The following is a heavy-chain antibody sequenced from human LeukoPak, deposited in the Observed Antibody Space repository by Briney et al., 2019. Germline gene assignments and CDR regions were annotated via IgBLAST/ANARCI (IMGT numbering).Heavy chain of an antibody. CDR1: GFTLRSYA. Sequence: GGSLRLSCAASGFTLRSYALSSVPQAPGKGLEWVSAISGSGGSTYYADSVKGRFTISRDNSKNTLYLQMNSLRAEDTAVYYCAKDLYYYYFDYWGQGTLVTVSS. J-gene: IGHJ4*02. CDR3: AKDLYYYYFDY. CDR2: ISGSGGST. V-gene: IGHV3-23*01. D-gene: IGHD3-10*01.